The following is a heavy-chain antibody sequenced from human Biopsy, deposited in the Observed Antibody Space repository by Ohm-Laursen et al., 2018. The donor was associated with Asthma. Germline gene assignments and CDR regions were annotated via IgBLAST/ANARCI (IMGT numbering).Heavy chain of an antibody. D-gene: IGHD3-22*01. CDR3: ARAQDYYDSRGYYRSFDY. CDR2: IYHSGST. Sequence: SDTLSLTCTVSYGSITSGGYYWTWIRQHPGKGLEWIGFIYHSGSTYYNPSLKSRVSISIDTSKNQFSLKLSSVTAADTAVYYCARAQDYYDSRGYYRSFDYWGQGTLVTASS. J-gene: IGHJ4*02. V-gene: IGHV4-31*03. CDR1: YGSITSGGYY.